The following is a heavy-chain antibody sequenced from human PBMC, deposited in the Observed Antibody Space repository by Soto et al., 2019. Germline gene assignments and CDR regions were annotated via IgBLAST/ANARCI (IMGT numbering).Heavy chain of an antibody. J-gene: IGHJ4*02. D-gene: IGHD3-3*01. CDR2: ISYDGSNK. V-gene: IGHV3-30-3*01. CDR1: GFTFSSYA. Sequence: GGSLRLSCAASGFTFSSYAMHWVRQAPGKGLEWVAVISYDGSNKYYADSVKGRFTISRDNSKNTLYLQMNSLRAEDTAVYYCARGRTIFGVINFDTWGQGTLVTVSS. CDR3: ARGRTIFGVINFDT.